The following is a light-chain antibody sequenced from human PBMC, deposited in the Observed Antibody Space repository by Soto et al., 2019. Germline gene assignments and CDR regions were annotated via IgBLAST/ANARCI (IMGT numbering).Light chain of an antibody. CDR1: SSDVGIYNL. V-gene: IGLV2-23*03. CDR3: CSYAGSSTFYV. Sequence: QSALTQPASVSGSPGQSITLSCTGTSSDVGIYNLVSWYQQHPGKAPKHMIYEGSKRPSGVSNRFSGSKSGNTASLTISGLPADDEADYYCCSYAGSSTFYVFGTGTKLTVL. J-gene: IGLJ1*01. CDR2: EGS.